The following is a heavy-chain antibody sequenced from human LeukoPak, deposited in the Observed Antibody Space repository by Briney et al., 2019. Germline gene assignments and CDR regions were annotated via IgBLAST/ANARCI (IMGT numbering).Heavy chain of an antibody. J-gene: IGHJ4*02. D-gene: IGHD2-2*03. Sequence: ASVKVSCKASGYTFTTYDINWVRQAAGQGLEWMGWINPNSGYAGYAQNFQGRVTMTRDTSISTAYMELSRLRSDDTAVYYCARDGYCSSTSCYSPRVDTDYWGQGTLVTVSS. V-gene: IGHV1-8*01. CDR1: GYTFTTYD. CDR3: ARDGYCSSTSCYSPRVDTDY. CDR2: INPNSGYA.